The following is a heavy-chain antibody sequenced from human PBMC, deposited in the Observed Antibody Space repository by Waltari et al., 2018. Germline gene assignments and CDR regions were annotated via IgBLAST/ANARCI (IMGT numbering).Heavy chain of an antibody. D-gene: IGHD2-15*01. CDR3: ARPPLRGGAFDI. J-gene: IGHJ3*02. CDR2: IIPIFGTA. V-gene: IGHV1-69*05. Sequence: QVQLVQSGAEVKKPGSSVKVSCKASGGTFSSYAISWVGQAPGKGLEWMGGIIPIFGTANYAQKFQGRVTITTDESTSTAYMELSSLRSEDTAVYYCARPPLRGGAFDIWGQGTMVTVSS. CDR1: GGTFSSYA.